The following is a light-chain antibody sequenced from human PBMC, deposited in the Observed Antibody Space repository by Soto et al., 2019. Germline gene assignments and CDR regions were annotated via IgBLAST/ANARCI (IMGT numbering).Light chain of an antibody. CDR1: QSVSSSY. CDR3: QHYGFSPPFT. V-gene: IGKV3-20*01. Sequence: VLAQSPGTLSLSPGERATLSCRASQSVSSSYLAWYQQKPGQAPRLLIYAASSRATGIPDRFSGSGSGTVFTLTISRLEPEDFAVYYCQHYGFSPPFTFGQGTRVEIK. CDR2: AAS. J-gene: IGKJ2*01.